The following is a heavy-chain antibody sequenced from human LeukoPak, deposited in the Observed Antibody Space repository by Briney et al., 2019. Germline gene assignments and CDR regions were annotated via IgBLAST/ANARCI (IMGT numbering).Heavy chain of an antibody. J-gene: IGHJ4*02. V-gene: IGHV4-59*10. CDR1: GGSFSGYY. Sequence: SETLSLTCAVYGGSFSGYYWSWIRQPPGKGLEWIGRIYTSGSTNYNPSLKSRVTMSVDTSKNQFSLKLSSVTAADTAVYYCARGGMGTIERPYDYWGQGALVTVSS. CDR2: IYTSGST. CDR3: ARGGMGTIERPYDY. D-gene: IGHD5-24*01.